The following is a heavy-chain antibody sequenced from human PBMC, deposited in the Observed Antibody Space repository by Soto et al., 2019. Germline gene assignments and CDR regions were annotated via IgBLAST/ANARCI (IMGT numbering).Heavy chain of an antibody. CDR3: VREVPRDPDMDV. Sequence: PSETLSLTCTVSGGSISSGDYYWSWIRQPPGKGLECIGYIYYSGSTYYNPSLKSRVTISVDTSKNQFSLKLSSVTAADTAVYYCVREVPRDPDMDVWGQGTTVIVSS. J-gene: IGHJ6*02. CDR2: IYYSGST. V-gene: IGHV4-30-4*01. D-gene: IGHD3-10*01. CDR1: GGSISSGDYY.